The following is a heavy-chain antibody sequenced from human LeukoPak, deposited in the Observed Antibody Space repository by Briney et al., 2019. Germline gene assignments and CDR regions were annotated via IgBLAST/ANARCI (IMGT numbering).Heavy chain of an antibody. J-gene: IGHJ6*03. V-gene: IGHV3-33*06. CDR3: AKNLNYYYMDV. CDR2: IWYDGSNK. Sequence: GRSLRLSCAASGFTFISYGMHWVRQAPGKGLEWVAVIWYDGSNKYYADSVRGRFTISRDNSKNTLYLQMNSLRAEDTAVYYCAKNLNYYYMDVWGKGTTVTVSS. CDR1: GFTFISYG.